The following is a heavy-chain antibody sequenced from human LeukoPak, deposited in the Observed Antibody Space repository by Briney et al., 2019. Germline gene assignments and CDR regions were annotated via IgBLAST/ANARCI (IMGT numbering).Heavy chain of an antibody. CDR1: GFSFSNYG. CDR2: ITGSGGRT. J-gene: IGHJ4*02. Sequence: GGSLRLSCAASGFSFSNYGMSWVRQAPGKGLAWVSSITGSGGRTRVDSVKDRFTISRDNSKNMLYLQMNSLRADDTAIYYCARDVEARISAAGTFDYWGQGSLVTVSS. V-gene: IGHV3-23*01. D-gene: IGHD6-13*01. CDR3: ARDVEARISAAGTFDY.